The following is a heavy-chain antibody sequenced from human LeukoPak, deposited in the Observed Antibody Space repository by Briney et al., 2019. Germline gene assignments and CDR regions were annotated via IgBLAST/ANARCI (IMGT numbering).Heavy chain of an antibody. D-gene: IGHD6-19*01. Sequence: GGSLRLSCAASGFTFSSYSMNWVRQAPGKGLEWVSSISSSSSYIYYADSVKGRFTISRDNAKNSLYLQMNSLRAEDTAVYYCAKTTVGYSSGRYPGWPADCWGQGTLVTVSP. CDR1: GFTFSSYS. CDR2: ISSSSSYI. J-gene: IGHJ4*02. CDR3: AKTTVGYSSGRYPGWPADC. V-gene: IGHV3-21*01.